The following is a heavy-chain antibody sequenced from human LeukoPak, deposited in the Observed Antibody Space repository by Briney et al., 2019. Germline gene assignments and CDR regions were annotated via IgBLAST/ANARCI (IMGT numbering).Heavy chain of an antibody. CDR1: GYSFSSYW. CDR2: IYPGGSET. CDR3: ARASRDGYNQNFDH. V-gene: IGHV5-51*01. Sequence: GESLKISCKGLGYSFSSYWNAWVRQRPGKGLEWMGIIYPGGSETRYDPSFRGQVTISVDSSTSTAYLQWSSLRASDTAMYYCARASRDGYNQNFDHWGQGTLVTVSS. D-gene: IGHD5-24*01. J-gene: IGHJ4*02.